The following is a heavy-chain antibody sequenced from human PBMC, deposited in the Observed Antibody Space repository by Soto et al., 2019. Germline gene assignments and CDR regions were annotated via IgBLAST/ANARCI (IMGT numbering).Heavy chain of an antibody. CDR1: GFTFSSYS. CDR2: ISSSSSYI. D-gene: IGHD3-16*02. Sequence: PGGSLRLSCAASGFTFSSYSMNWFRQAPGKGLEWVSSISSSSSYIYYADSVKGRFTISRDNAKNSLYLQMNSLRAEDTAVYYCARDPTYDYVWGSYRFINGGHDYWGQGTLVTVSS. CDR3: ARDPTYDYVWGSYRFINGGHDY. V-gene: IGHV3-21*01. J-gene: IGHJ4*02.